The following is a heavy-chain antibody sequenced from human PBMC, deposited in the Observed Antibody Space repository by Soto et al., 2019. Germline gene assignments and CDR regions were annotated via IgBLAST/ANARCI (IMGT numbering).Heavy chain of an antibody. CDR2: INQDASEK. D-gene: IGHD6-19*01. Sequence: GGSLRLSCAASGFTFSSNWMGWVRQAPWKGLEWVANINQDASEKYYADSVKGRFTVSRDNPKNTLFLQMNSLRGEDTAVYYCTIPRSSLQWPPFVPWGNGTLVTGFS. J-gene: IGHJ5*02. V-gene: IGHV3-7*01. CDR1: GFTFSSNW. CDR3: TIPRSSLQWPPFVP.